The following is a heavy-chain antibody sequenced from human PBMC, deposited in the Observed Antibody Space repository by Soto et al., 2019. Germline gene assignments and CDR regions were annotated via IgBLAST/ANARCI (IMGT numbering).Heavy chain of an antibody. CDR1: GYRFTSYW. V-gene: IGHV5-10-1*01. Sequence: GESLKISCTGSGYRFTSYWISWLRQMPVKGLEWMGSIDPSDSYTNYSPACQGHVTIAADRSISTAYVQWSSLKDADTAIYYCASPFTYYYGMDVWGEGTKVTVSS. CDR3: ASPFTYYYGMDV. J-gene: IGHJ6*01. CDR2: IDPSDSYT.